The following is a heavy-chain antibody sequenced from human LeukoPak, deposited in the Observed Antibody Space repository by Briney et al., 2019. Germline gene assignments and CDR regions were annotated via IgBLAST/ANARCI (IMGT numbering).Heavy chain of an antibody. J-gene: IGHJ4*02. V-gene: IGHV1-69*06. CDR2: IIPIFGTA. Sequence: SVKVSCKASGGTFSSYAISWVRQAPGQGREWMGGIIPIFGTANYAQKFQGRVTITADKSTSTAYMELSSLRSEDTAVYYCARDSGADIVVVPAASDYWGQGTLVTVSS. CDR1: GGTFSSYA. D-gene: IGHD2-2*01. CDR3: ARDSGADIVVVPAASDY.